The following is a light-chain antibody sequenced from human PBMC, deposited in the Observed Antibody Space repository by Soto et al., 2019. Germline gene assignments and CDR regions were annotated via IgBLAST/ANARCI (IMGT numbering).Light chain of an antibody. CDR3: QQYNNWPYT. Sequence: EMVMTQSPATLSVSPGERATLSCRASQSVGGNLAWYQQKPGQAPRFLIFGASTRATGIPARFSGSGSGTEFTLTISSLQSEDFAVYYCQQYNNWPYTFGQGTKLEIK. V-gene: IGKV3-15*01. CDR2: GAS. CDR1: QSVGGN. J-gene: IGKJ2*01.